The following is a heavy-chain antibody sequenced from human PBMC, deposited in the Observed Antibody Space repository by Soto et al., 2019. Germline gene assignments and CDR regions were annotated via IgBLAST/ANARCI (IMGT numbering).Heavy chain of an antibody. Sequence: ASVNVSCKASGYTFTNYYMHWVRQAPGQGLEWMGIINPSGGSTSYAQKFQGRVTMTRDTSTSTVYMELSSLRSEDTAVYYCARDIAPLRFLEWFPSPFDYWGQGTLVTVSS. CDR1: GYTFTNYY. CDR3: ARDIAPLRFLEWFPSPFDY. J-gene: IGHJ4*02. V-gene: IGHV1-46*03. CDR2: INPSGGST. D-gene: IGHD3-3*01.